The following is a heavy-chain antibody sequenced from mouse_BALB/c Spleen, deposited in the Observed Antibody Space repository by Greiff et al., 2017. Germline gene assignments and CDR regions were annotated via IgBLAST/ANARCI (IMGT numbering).Heavy chain of an antibody. Sequence: VQLHQSGAELVKPGASVKLSCKASGYTFTSYYMYWVKQRPGQGLEWIGEINPSNGGTNFNEKFKSKATLTVDKSSSTAYMQLSSLTSEDSAVYYCTRSWYPKPRGFAYWGQGTLVTVSA. CDR1: GYTFTSYY. D-gene: IGHD1-1*02. CDR3: TRSWYPKPRGFAY. J-gene: IGHJ3*01. CDR2: INPSNGGT. V-gene: IGHV1S81*02.